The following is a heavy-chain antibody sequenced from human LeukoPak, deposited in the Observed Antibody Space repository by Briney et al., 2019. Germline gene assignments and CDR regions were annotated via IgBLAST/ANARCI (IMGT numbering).Heavy chain of an antibody. Sequence: GESLKISCKGSGYSFTSYWIGWVRQMPGKGLEWVGIIYPGDSDTRYSPSFQGQVTISADKSISTAYLQWSSLKASDTAMYYCARTYDSSGYYLGNFDYWGQGTLVTVSS. J-gene: IGHJ4*02. D-gene: IGHD3-22*01. CDR1: GYSFTSYW. V-gene: IGHV5-51*01. CDR2: IYPGDSDT. CDR3: ARTYDSSGYYLGNFDY.